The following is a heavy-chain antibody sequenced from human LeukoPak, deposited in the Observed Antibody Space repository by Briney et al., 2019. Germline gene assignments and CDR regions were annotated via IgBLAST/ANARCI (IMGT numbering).Heavy chain of an antibody. CDR2: IYSGGAI. Sequence: GGPLRLSCAASGFTVSSSYMSWVRQAPGKGLEWVSVIYSGGAIHYADSVKGRFTISRDNAKNTLYLQMNSLRTEDTAVYYCARGHSTGNPDPFDYWGQGTLVTVSS. CDR1: GFTVSSSY. D-gene: IGHD3-22*01. CDR3: ARGHSTGNPDPFDY. J-gene: IGHJ4*02. V-gene: IGHV3-53*01.